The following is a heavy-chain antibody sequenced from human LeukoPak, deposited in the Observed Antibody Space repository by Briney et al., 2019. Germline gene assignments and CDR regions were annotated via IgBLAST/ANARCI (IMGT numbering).Heavy chain of an antibody. Sequence: PGGSLRLSCAASGFNFSSFVMHWVRQAPGKGLEWVAVIWYDGSNKYYADSVKGRFTISRDNSKNTLYLQMNSLRAEDTAVYYCARGPSAYTKCCDYWGQGTLVTVSS. J-gene: IGHJ4*02. D-gene: IGHD5-12*01. CDR3: ARGPSAYTKCCDY. V-gene: IGHV3-33*01. CDR1: GFNFSSFV. CDR2: IWYDGSNK.